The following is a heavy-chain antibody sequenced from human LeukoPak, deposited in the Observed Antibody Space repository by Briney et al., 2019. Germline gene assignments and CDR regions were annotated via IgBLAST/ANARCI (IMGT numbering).Heavy chain of an antibody. J-gene: IGHJ5*02. V-gene: IGHV4-59*01. Sequence: NPSETLSLTCTVSGGSISSYYWSWIRQPPGKGLEWIGYIYYSGSTNYNPSLKSRVTISVDTSKNQFSLKLSSVTAADTAVYYCARARYWFDPWGQGTLVTVSS. CDR2: IYYSGST. CDR3: ARARYWFDP. CDR1: GGSISSYY.